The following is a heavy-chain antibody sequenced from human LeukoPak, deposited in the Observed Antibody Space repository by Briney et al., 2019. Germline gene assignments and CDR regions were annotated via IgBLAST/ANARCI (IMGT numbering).Heavy chain of an antibody. CDR2: IIPILGIA. CDR3: ASHYYDSSGSFDY. D-gene: IGHD3-22*01. Sequence: SVKVSCKASGGTFSSYTISWVRQAPGQGLEWMGRIIPILGIANYAQKFQGRVTITADKSTSTAYMELSSLRSEDTAVYYCASHYYDSSGSFDYWGQGTLVTVSS. CDR1: GGTFSSYT. J-gene: IGHJ4*02. V-gene: IGHV1-69*02.